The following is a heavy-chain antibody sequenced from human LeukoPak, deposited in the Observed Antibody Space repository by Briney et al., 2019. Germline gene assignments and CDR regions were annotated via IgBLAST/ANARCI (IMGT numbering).Heavy chain of an antibody. CDR1: GGSISSYY. Sequence: SETLSLTCTVSGGSISSYYWSWIRQPPGKGLEWIGYIYYSGSTNYNPSLKSRVTISVDTSKNQFSLKLSSVTAADTAVYYCARLGGNYPSYYFHSWGQGTLVTVSS. CDR3: ARLGGNYPSYYFHS. CDR2: IYYSGST. J-gene: IGHJ4*02. D-gene: IGHD1-26*01. V-gene: IGHV4-59*01.